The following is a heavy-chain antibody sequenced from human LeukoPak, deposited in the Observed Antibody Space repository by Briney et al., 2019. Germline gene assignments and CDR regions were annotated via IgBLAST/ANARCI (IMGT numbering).Heavy chain of an antibody. V-gene: IGHV3-30-3*01. J-gene: IGHJ6*02. CDR3: AREGYSSGPRDYYGMDV. CDR1: GFTFSSYA. CDR2: ISYDGSNK. Sequence: GGSLRLSCAASGFTFSSYAMHWVRQATGKGLEWVAVISYDGSNKYYADSVKGRFTISRDNSKNTLYLQMNSLRAEDTAVYYCAREGYSSGPRDYYGMDVWGQGTTVTVSS. D-gene: IGHD6-19*01.